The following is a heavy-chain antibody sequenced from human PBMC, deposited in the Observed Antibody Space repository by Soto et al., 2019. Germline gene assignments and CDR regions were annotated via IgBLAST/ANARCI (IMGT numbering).Heavy chain of an antibody. CDR1: GYTLTSYG. V-gene: IGHV1-18*01. Sequence: GAPVKGSFKGSGYTLTSYGITLGGHAPGQGLEWMGWISAYNGNTNYAQKRQGRVTMTTDTSTSTAYMELRSLRSDDTAVYYCARRSYYYYYMDVWGKGTTVTVSS. CDR2: ISAYNGNT. CDR3: ARRSYYYYYMDV. J-gene: IGHJ6*03.